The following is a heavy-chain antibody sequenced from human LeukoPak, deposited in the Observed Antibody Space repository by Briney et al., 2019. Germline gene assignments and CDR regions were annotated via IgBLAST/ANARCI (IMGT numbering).Heavy chain of an antibody. D-gene: IGHD2-8*01. CDR2: ISGSGSGT. J-gene: IGHJ4*02. Sequence: GGSLRLSCAASGFSFGSYAMSWVRQVPGKGLEWVSSISGSGSGTYYADSVKGRFTISRDHSKNTVDLQMKSLRVDDTAVYYCAKSSIVLMVPAGGSFDNWGQGTQVTVSS. V-gene: IGHV3-23*01. CDR3: AKSSIVLMVPAGGSFDN. CDR1: GFSFGSYA.